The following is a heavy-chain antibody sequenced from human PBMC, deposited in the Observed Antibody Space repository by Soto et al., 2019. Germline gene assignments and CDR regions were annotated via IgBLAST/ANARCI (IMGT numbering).Heavy chain of an antibody. Sequence: QVQLQESGPGLVKPSETLSLTCTVSGGSISSYYWSWIRQPPGKGLEWIGYIYYSGYTNYNPSLKSRVTISVDTSKNQFSLKLSSVTAADTAVYYCARRQWLGTFDYWGQETLVTVSS. D-gene: IGHD6-19*01. CDR2: IYYSGYT. CDR3: ARRQWLGTFDY. CDR1: GGSISSYY. J-gene: IGHJ4*02. V-gene: IGHV4-59*08.